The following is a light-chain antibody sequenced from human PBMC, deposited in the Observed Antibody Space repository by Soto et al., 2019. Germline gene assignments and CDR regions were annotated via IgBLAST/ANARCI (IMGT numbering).Light chain of an antibody. CDR1: SSDDGGYNY. Sequence: QSALTQPASVSGSHGQSITISCTGTSSDDGGYNYVSWYQQHPDKAPKLMIYEVSNRPSGVSNRFSGSKSGHTASLTISGLQSEDEADYFCTSYTSYSTLDVFGTGTKVTVL. J-gene: IGLJ1*01. CDR2: EVS. CDR3: TSYTSYSTLDV. V-gene: IGLV2-14*01.